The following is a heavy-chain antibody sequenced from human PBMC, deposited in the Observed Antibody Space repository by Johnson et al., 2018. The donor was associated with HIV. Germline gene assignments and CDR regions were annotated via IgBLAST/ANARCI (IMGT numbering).Heavy chain of an antibody. Sequence: VQLVESGGGLVQPGGSLKLSCAASGFTFSGSAMHWVRQASGKGLEWVGRIRSKANSYATAYAASVKGRFTISRDDSKNTAYLQMNSLKTEDTAVYYCASSSLAWGVDAFDIWGQGTKVTVSS. CDR3: ASSSLAWGVDAFDI. CDR1: GFTFSGSA. CDR2: IRSKANSYAT. D-gene: IGHD3-10*01. J-gene: IGHJ3*02. V-gene: IGHV3-73*02.